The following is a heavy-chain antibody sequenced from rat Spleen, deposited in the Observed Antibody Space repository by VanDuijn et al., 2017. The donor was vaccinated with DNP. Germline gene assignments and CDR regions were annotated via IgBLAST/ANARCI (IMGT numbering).Heavy chain of an antibody. D-gene: IGHD1-11*01. Sequence: EVQLVESGGGLVQPGRSLQLSCAASGFTVSYYGMAWVRQAPKKGLEWVASISASGGSTSYRDSVKGRFTISRDNAKSILYLQMDSLRSEDTATFYCTTDFERGYWGQGVMVTVSS. J-gene: IGHJ2*01. CDR2: ISASGGST. CDR1: GFTVSYYG. CDR3: TTDFERGY. V-gene: IGHV5-19*01.